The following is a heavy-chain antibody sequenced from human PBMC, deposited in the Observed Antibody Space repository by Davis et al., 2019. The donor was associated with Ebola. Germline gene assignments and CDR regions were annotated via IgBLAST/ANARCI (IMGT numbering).Heavy chain of an antibody. CDR3: ARAQFPTTSDH. Sequence: SVKVSCKASGGTFGNYAVNWVRQTPGQGLEWMGTIAPMFGVANYAQKFQGRVTITADESTSTVYMELTGLTSEDTAVYYCARAQFPTTSDHWGQGTLVTVSS. J-gene: IGHJ4*02. V-gene: IGHV1-69*13. CDR2: IAPMFGVA. CDR1: GGTFGNYA. D-gene: IGHD1-1*01.